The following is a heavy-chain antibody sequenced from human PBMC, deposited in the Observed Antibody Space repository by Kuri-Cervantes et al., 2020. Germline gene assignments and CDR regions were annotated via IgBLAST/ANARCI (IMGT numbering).Heavy chain of an antibody. D-gene: IGHD2-15*01. V-gene: IGHV1-8*01. CDR2: MNPNSGNT. CDR1: GYTFTSYD. J-gene: IGHJ6*02. CDR3: AKDSNHCSGGSCNGMDV. Sequence: ASVKVSCKASGYTFTSYDINWVRQATGQGLEWMGWMNPNSGNTGYAQKFQGRVTMTRNTSISTAYMELSSLRSEDTAVYYCAKDSNHCSGGSCNGMDVWGQGTAVTVSS.